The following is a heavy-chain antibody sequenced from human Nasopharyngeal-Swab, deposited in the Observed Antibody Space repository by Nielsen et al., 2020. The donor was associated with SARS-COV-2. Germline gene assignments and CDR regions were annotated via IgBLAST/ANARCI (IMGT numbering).Heavy chain of an antibody. CDR3: ARGSHVTYTFDV. CDR2: INHSGST. D-gene: IGHD2/OR15-2a*01. J-gene: IGHJ6*02. V-gene: IGHV4-34*01. CDR1: GGSFSGYY. Sequence: SETLSLTCAVYGGSFSGYYWSWIRQPPGKGLEWIGEINHSGSTNYNPSLKSRATISVDTSKNQFSLTLSSVTAADTAVYYCARGSHVTYTFDVWGQGTTVTVSS.